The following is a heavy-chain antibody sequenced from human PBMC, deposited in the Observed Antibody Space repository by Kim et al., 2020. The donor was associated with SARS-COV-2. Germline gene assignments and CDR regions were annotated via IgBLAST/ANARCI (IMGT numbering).Heavy chain of an antibody. D-gene: IGHD3-22*01. CDR3: ARHAGYYDSSGLDY. Sequence: SPSFQGQFTISADKSISTAYLQWSSLKASDTAMYYCARHAGYYDSSGLDYWGQGTLVTVSS. J-gene: IGHJ4*02. V-gene: IGHV5-51*01.